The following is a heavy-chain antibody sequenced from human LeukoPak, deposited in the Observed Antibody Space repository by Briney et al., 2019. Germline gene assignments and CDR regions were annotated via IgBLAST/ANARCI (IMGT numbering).Heavy chain of an antibody. J-gene: IGHJ4*02. CDR1: GYTFTSYA. CDR3: ARVSDSSGYYYFDY. V-gene: IGHV7-4-1*02. Sequence: ASVKVSCKAPGYTFTSYAMNWVRQAPGQGLEWMGWINTNTGNPTYAQGFTGRFVFSLDTSVSTAYLQISSLKAEDTAVYYCARVSDSSGYYYFDYWGQGTLVTVSS. D-gene: IGHD3-22*01. CDR2: INTNTGNP.